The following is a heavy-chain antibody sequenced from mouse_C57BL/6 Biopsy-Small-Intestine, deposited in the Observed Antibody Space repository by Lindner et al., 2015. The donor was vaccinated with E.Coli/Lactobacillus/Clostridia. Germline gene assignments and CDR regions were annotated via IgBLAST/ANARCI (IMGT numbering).Heavy chain of an antibody. Sequence: SVKVSCKASGYSFTRYGISWVRQVPGQGLEWMGWISAYNLDTKYAQKTQDRFTMTIEPSTNTAYMELRSLRYDDTGLYYCARDLYYLRNSFYVHFEYWGQGTQVTVSS. V-gene: IGHV1-7*01. J-gene: IGHJ2*01. CDR2: ISAYNLDT. CDR1: GYSFTRYG. CDR3: ARDLYYLRNSFYVHFEY. D-gene: IGHD5-5*01.